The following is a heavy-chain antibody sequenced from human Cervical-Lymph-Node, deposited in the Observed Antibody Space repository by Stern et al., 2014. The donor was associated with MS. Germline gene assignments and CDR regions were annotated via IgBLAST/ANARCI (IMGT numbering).Heavy chain of an antibody. V-gene: IGHV1-3*01. CDR1: GYIFTSYA. J-gene: IGHJ5*02. D-gene: IGHD4-17*01. CDR3: ARNRVTRADSVWLDP. CDR2: INAGNGIT. Sequence: QVQLVQSGAEVKKPGASVKISCKSSGYIFTSYAIHWVRQAPGQRLEWMAWINAGNGITKYSENFQGRVTLTMDTSASTAYMELSRLTSEDTAVYFCARNRVTRADSVWLDPWGQGTLVTVSS.